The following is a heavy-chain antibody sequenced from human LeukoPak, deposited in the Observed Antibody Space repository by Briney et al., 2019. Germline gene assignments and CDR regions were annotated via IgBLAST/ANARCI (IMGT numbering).Heavy chain of an antibody. CDR1: GLTFSSCW. CDR3: ARNLNTADDY. CDR2: IKQDGSAK. J-gene: IGHJ4*02. D-gene: IGHD5-18*01. V-gene: IGHV3-7*01. Sequence: PGVTQRLPHAASGLTFSSCWMIWVRQAPGKGLEWVANIKQDGSAKYYVDSVKGRFTISRDDAKNSLYLQMNSLRAEDTAVYYCARNLNTADDYWGQGILVTVSS.